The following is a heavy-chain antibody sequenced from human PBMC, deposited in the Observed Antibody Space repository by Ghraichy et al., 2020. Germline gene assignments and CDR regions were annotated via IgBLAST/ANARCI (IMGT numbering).Heavy chain of an antibody. Sequence: GGSLRLSCAASGFTFSSYAMSWVRQAPGKGLEWVSAISGSGGSTYYADSVKGRFTISRDNSKNTLYLQMNSLRAEDTAVYYCAKDAIVGATSYYYYGMDVWGHGTPVPVSS. CDR3: AKDAIVGATSYYYYGMDV. V-gene: IGHV3-23*01. D-gene: IGHD1-26*01. J-gene: IGHJ6*02. CDR2: ISGSGGST. CDR1: GFTFSSYA.